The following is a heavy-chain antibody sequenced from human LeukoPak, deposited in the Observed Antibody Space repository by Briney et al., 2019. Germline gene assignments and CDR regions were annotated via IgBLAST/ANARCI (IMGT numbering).Heavy chain of an antibody. Sequence: ASVKVSCKASGYTFTSYDINWVRQAPGQGLEWMGYMNPNSGNTVYAQKFQDRVTITTSTSISTAYMELSSLRSEDTAVYYCAREGLDPWGQGTLVTVSS. J-gene: IGHJ5*02. CDR3: AREGLDP. CDR2: MNPNSGNT. CDR1: GYTFTSYD. V-gene: IGHV1-8*03.